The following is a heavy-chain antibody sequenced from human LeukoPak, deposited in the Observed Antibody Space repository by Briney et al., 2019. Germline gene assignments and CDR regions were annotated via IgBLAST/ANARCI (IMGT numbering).Heavy chain of an antibody. J-gene: IGHJ4*02. Sequence: PGGSLRLSCAASGFTFDDYAMHWVRQAPGKGLEWVSGISWNSGSIGYADSVKGRFTISRDNAKNSLYLQMNSLRAEDTAVYYCARSLAVAGFDYWGQGTLVTVSS. V-gene: IGHV3-9*01. D-gene: IGHD6-19*01. CDR1: GFTFDDYA. CDR3: ARSLAVAGFDY. CDR2: ISWNSGSI.